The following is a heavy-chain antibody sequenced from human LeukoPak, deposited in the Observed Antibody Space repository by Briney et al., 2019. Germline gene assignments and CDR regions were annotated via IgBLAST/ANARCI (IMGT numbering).Heavy chain of an antibody. V-gene: IGHV1-69-2*01. CDR1: GYTFTDCY. D-gene: IGHD6-19*01. Sequence: ASVKVSCKASGYTFTDCYMHWVQQAPGKGLEWMGRVDPEDGETIYAEKFQGRVTITADTSTDTAYMELSSLRPEDTAVYYCATGKVAGPFDYWGQGTLVTVSS. CDR2: VDPEDGET. J-gene: IGHJ4*02. CDR3: ATGKVAGPFDY.